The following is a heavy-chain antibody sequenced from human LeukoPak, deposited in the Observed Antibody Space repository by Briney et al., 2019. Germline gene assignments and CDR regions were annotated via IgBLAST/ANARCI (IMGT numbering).Heavy chain of an antibody. J-gene: IGHJ6*02. V-gene: IGHV3-23*01. CDR3: ARVGPAEMATIHARYYYYGMDV. CDR2: ISGSGGST. D-gene: IGHD5-24*01. Sequence: PGGSLRLSCAASGFTFSSYAMSWVRQAPGKGLEWVSAISGSGGSTYYADSVKGRFTISRDNSKNTLYLQMNSLRAEDTAVYYCARVGPAEMATIHARYYYYGMDVWGQGTTVTVSS. CDR1: GFTFSSYA.